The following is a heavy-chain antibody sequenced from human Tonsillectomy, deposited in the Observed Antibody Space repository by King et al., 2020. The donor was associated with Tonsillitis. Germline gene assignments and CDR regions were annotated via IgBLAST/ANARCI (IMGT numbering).Heavy chain of an antibody. Sequence: VQLQQWGAGLLKPSETLSLTCAVYGGSFSGYYWSWIRQPPGKGLEWIGEINHSGSTNYNPSLKSRVTISVDTSKNQFSLKLSSVTAADTAVYYCAGGLAPFTICGVVKSGRNNWFDPWGQGPLVTVSS. V-gene: IGHV4-34*01. J-gene: IGHJ5*02. CDR1: GGSFSGYY. CDR2: INHSGST. CDR3: AGGLAPFTICGVVKSGRNNWFDP. D-gene: IGHD3-3*01.